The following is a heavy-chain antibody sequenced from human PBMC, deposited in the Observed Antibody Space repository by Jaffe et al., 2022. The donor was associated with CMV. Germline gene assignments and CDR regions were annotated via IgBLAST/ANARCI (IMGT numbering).Heavy chain of an antibody. CDR1: GGSFSGYY. J-gene: IGHJ6*03. D-gene: IGHD3-9*01. Sequence: QVQLQQWGAGLLKPSETLSLTCAVYGGSFSGYYWSWIRQPPGKGLEWIGEINHSGSTNYNPSLKSRVTISVDTSKNQFSLKLSSVTAADTAVYYCARFNGLRYFAYYYYYMDVWGKGTTVTVSS. CDR3: ARFNGLRYFAYYYYYMDV. CDR2: INHSGST. V-gene: IGHV4-34*01.